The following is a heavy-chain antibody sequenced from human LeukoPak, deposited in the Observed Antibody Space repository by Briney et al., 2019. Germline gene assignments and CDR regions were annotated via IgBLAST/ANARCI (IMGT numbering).Heavy chain of an antibody. D-gene: IGHD1-26*01. CDR1: GGSISSYY. V-gene: IGHV4-59*01. Sequence: PSETLSLTCTVSGGSISSYYWSWIRQPPGKGLEWIGYIYYSGSTSYNPSLKSRVTISVDTSKNQFSLKLSSVTAADTAVYYCARDRGGSYALAFDIWGQGTMVTVSS. J-gene: IGHJ3*02. CDR3: ARDRGGSYALAFDI. CDR2: IYYSGST.